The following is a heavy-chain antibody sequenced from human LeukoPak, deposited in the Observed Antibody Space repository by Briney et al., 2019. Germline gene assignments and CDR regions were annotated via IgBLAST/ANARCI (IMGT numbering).Heavy chain of an antibody. CDR3: ARDFGAGSYRYGMDV. CDR1: GGSFSDYS. D-gene: IGHD3-10*01. V-gene: IGHV4-34*01. Sequence: SETLSLTCAVYGGSFSDYSWGWIRQPPGKGLEWIGCIYNVGSTGNTHYNPSLRSRLTISEDTSKSQFSLRLSSVTAADTAVYYCARDFGAGSYRYGMDVWGQGTAVTVSS. J-gene: IGHJ6*02. CDR2: IYNVGSTGNT.